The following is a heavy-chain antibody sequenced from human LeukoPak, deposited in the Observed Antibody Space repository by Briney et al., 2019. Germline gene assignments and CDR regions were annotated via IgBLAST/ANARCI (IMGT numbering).Heavy chain of an antibody. CDR2: ISPDSNYK. J-gene: IGHJ4*02. Sequence: GGSLRLSCAASGFTFSSYWMSWVRQAPGKGLEWVSYISPDSNYKYYVDSVKGRFTISRDNAKSSLYLQMNSLRAEDTAVYYCVRGGYRGLDYEYWGQGTLVTVSS. CDR1: GFTFSSYW. CDR3: VRGGYRGLDYEY. D-gene: IGHD5-12*01. V-gene: IGHV3-21*05.